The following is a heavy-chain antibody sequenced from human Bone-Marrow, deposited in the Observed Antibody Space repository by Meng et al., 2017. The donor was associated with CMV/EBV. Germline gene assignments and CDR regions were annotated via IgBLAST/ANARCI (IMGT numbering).Heavy chain of an antibody. CDR3: ARDRLSPRFARTYYDFWSGYLGPHYFDY. CDR2: ISYDGSNK. V-gene: IGHV3-30-3*01. Sequence: GESLKISCAASGFTFSSYAMHWVRQAPGKGLEWVAVISYDGSNKYYADSVKGRFTISRDNSKNTLYLQMNSLRAEDTALYYCARDRLSPRFARTYYDFWSGYLGPHYFDYWGQGTLVTVSS. J-gene: IGHJ4*02. D-gene: IGHD3-3*01. CDR1: GFTFSSYA.